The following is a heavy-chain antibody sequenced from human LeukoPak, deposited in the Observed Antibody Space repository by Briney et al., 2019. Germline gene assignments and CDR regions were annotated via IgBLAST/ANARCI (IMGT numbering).Heavy chain of an antibody. CDR3: ARVFEPEEGIAVTWFDP. D-gene: IGHD6-19*01. J-gene: IGHJ5*02. Sequence: KVSCKAXGGTFSSYAISWVRQAPGQGLEWMGRIIPILGIASYAQKFQGRVTVTRDTSTSTVYMELSSLRSEDTAVYYCARVFEPEEGIAVTWFDPWGQGTLVTVSS. CDR2: IIPILGIA. V-gene: IGHV1-69*04. CDR1: GGTFSSYA.